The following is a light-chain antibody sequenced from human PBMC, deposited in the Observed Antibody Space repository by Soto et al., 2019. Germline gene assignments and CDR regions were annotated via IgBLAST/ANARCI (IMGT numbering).Light chain of an antibody. CDR1: SSDVGGYNY. J-gene: IGLJ2*01. V-gene: IGLV2-14*01. CDR2: EVS. CDR3: SSQTASATVL. Sequence: QSVLTQPASVSGSPGQSITISCTGTSSDVGGYNYVSWYQQFPGKAPKLMIYEVSNRPSGVSDRFSGSKSGNTASLIISGLRPEDEADYYCSSQTASATVLFGGGTKLTVL.